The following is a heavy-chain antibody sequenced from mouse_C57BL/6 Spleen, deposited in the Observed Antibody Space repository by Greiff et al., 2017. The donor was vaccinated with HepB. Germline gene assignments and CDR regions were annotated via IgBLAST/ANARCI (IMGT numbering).Heavy chain of an antibody. Sequence: EVQGVESGGGLVKPGGSLKLSCAASGFTFSDYGMHWVRQAPEKGLEWVAYISSGSSTIDYADTVQGRFTISRDNAKNTLFLQMTSLRSEDTAMYYCARGLGDYFDYWGQGTTLTVSS. D-gene: IGHD4-1*01. V-gene: IGHV5-17*01. CDR2: ISSGSSTI. CDR3: ARGLGDYFDY. CDR1: GFTFSDYG. J-gene: IGHJ2*01.